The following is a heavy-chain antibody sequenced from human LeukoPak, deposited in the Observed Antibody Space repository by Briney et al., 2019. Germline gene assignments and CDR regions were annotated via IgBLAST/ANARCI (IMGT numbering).Heavy chain of an antibody. CDR3: ARDRTSYYDSRGYTFDY. CDR2: ISAYNGNT. V-gene: IGHV1-18*01. D-gene: IGHD3-22*01. CDR1: GYTFTSYG. Sequence: GSSVKVSCKASGYTFTSYGISWVRQAPGQGLEWMGWISAYNGNTNYAQKLQGRVTITRDTSASTAYMELSSLRSEDTAVYYCARDRTSYYDSRGYTFDYWGQGTLVIVSS. J-gene: IGHJ4*02.